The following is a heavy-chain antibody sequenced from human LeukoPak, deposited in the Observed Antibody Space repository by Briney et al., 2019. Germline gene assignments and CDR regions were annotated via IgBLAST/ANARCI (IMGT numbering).Heavy chain of an antibody. CDR3: AREAGGLIYYYDSSGSRRWFDP. V-gene: IGHV1-2*02. D-gene: IGHD3-22*01. J-gene: IGHJ5*02. Sequence: ASVKVSCKASGYTFTGYYMHWVRQAPGQGLEWMGWINPNSGGTNYAQKFQGRVTMTRDTSISTAYMELSRLRSDDTAVYYCAREAGGLIYYYDSSGSRRWFDPWGQGTLVTVSS. CDR2: INPNSGGT. CDR1: GYTFTGYY.